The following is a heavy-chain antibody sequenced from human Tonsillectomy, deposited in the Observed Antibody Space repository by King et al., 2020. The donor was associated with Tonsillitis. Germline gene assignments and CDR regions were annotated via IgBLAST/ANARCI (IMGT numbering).Heavy chain of an antibody. D-gene: IGHD6-13*01. CDR2: IFLAGSP. CDR1: GFSVGDKY. CDR3: ARRIAASGTTLGY. J-gene: IGHJ4*02. Sequence: VQLVESGGGLIQPGGSLRLSCSTSGFSVGDKYMSWVRQAPGKGLEWVSTIFLAGSPYYADSVRGRFTISKDTSKNMVWLQMNSLRAEDTAVYYCARRIAASGTTLGYWGQGTLVTVSS. V-gene: IGHV3-53*01.